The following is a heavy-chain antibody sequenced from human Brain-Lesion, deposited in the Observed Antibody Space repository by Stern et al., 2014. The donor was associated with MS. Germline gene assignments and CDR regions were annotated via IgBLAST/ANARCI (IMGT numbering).Heavy chain of an antibody. D-gene: IGHD6-13*01. CDR3: ARFPASRPHVFDS. V-gene: IGHV4-4*02. CDR1: GGSISSSNW. Sequence: QVQLQESGPGLVKPSGTLSLTCVVSGGSISSSNWWSWVRQSPGKGLEWIGESDHSGSTIYNPSLKSRVTVSVDKSQNSFSLNLRSVTAADTAVYFCARFPASRPHVFDSWGQGTLVTVSS. CDR2: SDHSGST. J-gene: IGHJ4*02.